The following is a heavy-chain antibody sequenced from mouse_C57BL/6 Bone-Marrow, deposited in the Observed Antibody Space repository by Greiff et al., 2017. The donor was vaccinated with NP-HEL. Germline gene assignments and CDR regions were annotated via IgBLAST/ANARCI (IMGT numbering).Heavy chain of an antibody. V-gene: IGHV1-81*01. CDR3: ARITTVVAWYFDV. CDR2: IYPRSGNT. D-gene: IGHD1-1*01. CDR1: GYTFTSYG. J-gene: IGHJ1*03. Sequence: VQLQESGAELARPGASVKLSCKASGYTFTSYGISWVKQRTGQGLEWIGEIYPRSGNTYYNEKFKGKATLTADKSSSTAYMELRSLTSEDSAVYFCARITTVVAWYFDVWGTGTTVTVSS.